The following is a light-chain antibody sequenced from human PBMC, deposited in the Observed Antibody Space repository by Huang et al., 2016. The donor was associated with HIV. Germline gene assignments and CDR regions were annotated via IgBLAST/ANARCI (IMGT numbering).Light chain of an antibody. V-gene: IGKV1-39*01. CDR1: QRIRNY. Sequence: DIQMTQSPSSLSASVGDRVTIICRASQRIRNYLNWYQQKPGKPPKVLISAASSLQSGVPSRFIASGSGTDFTLTISSLQPDDFATYFCQQSYNTPYTFGQGTKVEIK. CDR3: QQSYNTPYT. J-gene: IGKJ2*01. CDR2: AAS.